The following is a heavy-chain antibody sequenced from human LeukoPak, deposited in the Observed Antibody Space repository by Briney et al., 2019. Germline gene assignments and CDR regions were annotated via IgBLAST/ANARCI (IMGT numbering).Heavy chain of an antibody. CDR2: IYYRGRT. Sequence: LETLSLTCTVSGGSISSYYWIWIRQPPGKGLEWIGYIYYRGRTNYNPSLKSRVTISVDTSKNQFSLKLSSVTAADTAVYYCARVLGCSTTSCYAAYIDSWGQGTLVTVSS. D-gene: IGHD2-2*01. V-gene: IGHV4-59*01. CDR3: ARVLGCSTTSCYAAYIDS. CDR1: GGSISSYY. J-gene: IGHJ4*02.